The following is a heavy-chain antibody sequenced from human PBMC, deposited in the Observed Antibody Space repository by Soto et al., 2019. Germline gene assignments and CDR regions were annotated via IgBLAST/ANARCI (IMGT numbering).Heavy chain of an antibody. V-gene: IGHV4-34*01. CDR3: ARGRHYGSGTYGYYYGMDV. D-gene: IGHD3-10*01. J-gene: IGHJ6*02. CDR2: INHSGST. Sequence: SETLSLTCAVYGGSFSGYYWSWIRQPPGKGLEWIGEINHSGSTNYNPSLKSRVTISVDTSKNQFSLKLSSVTAADTAVYYCARGRHYGSGTYGYYYGMDVWGQGTTVTVSS. CDR1: GGSFSGYY.